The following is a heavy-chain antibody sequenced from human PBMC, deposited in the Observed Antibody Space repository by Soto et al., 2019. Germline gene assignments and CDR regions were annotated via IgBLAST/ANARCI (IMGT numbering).Heavy chain of an antibody. Sequence: PXESLKISFKGAGDTLTTYWIGWVRQMPGKGLEWMAIINPTDSDTRYSPSFQGQVTISADKSTSTAYLQWSSLKASDTAMYYCVRPDSSGYYVYWGQGTLVTVSS. J-gene: IGHJ4*02. CDR3: VRPDSSGYYVY. CDR1: GDTLTTYW. CDR2: INPTDSDT. V-gene: IGHV5-51*01. D-gene: IGHD3-22*01.